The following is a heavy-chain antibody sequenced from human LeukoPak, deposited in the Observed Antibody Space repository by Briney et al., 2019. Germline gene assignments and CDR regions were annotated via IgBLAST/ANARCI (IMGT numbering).Heavy chain of an antibody. CDR1: GDSASTNSVA. CDR3: ARGKYSGFDL. D-gene: IGHD2-15*01. CDR2: TYHRSKWSN. Sequence: SQTLSLTCALSGDSASTNSVAWNWIRQSPSRGLEWLGRTYHRSKWSNDYAVSVKSRITINPDTSKNQFSLQLNSVTPDDTALYYCARGKYSGFDLWGQGTMVTVSS. V-gene: IGHV6-1*01. J-gene: IGHJ3*01.